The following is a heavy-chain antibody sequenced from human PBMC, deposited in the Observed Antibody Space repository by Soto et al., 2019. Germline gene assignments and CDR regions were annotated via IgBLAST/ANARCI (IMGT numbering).Heavy chain of an antibody. J-gene: IGHJ3*02. D-gene: IGHD1-26*01. CDR3: ARESLGPTTWDAFDI. CDR1: GFSFSTSA. V-gene: IGHV3-30-3*01. CDR2: IAYDGNNS. Sequence: QGQLVESGGGVVQPGTSLRLSCAASGFSFSTSALHWVRQAPGKGLDWVAVIAYDGNNSDHADSVKGRFTTSRDNSKNTLYLQMNSLRLEDTAVYYCARESLGPTTWDAFDIWGQGTTVTVSS.